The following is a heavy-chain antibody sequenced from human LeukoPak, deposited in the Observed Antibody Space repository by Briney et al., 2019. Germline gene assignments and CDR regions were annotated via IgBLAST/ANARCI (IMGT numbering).Heavy chain of an antibody. J-gene: IGHJ5*01. CDR1: GYTFANYW. V-gene: IGHV5-51*01. D-gene: IGHD2-8*01. CDR3: ATSRYCTNSVCYTQHDS. Sequence: GESLKISCKGSGYTFANYWIAWVRQMPGKGLEWMGIIYPGDSDTRYSPSFQGQVTISADKSIRSAYLQWSSLKASDTAMYYCATSRYCTNSVCYTQHDSWGQGTLVTVSS. CDR2: IYPGDSDT.